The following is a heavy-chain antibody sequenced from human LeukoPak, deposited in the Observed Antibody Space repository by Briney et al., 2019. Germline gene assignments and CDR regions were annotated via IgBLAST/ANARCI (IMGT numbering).Heavy chain of an antibody. CDR3: AGGSSGWSFDY. Sequence: ASVKVSCKASGYTFANYGISWVRQAPGQGLEWMGWISVYNGNTNYAQKLQDRVTMTTDTSTSTAYMELRSLRSDDTAVYYCAGGSSGWSFDYWGQGTLITVSS. CDR1: GYTFANYG. J-gene: IGHJ4*02. V-gene: IGHV1-18*01. CDR2: ISVYNGNT. D-gene: IGHD6-19*01.